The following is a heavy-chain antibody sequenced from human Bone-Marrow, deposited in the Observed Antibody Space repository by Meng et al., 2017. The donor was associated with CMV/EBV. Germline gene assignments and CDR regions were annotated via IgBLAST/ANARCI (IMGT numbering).Heavy chain of an antibody. D-gene: IGHD3-22*01. Sequence: SETLSLTCTVSGYSISSGYYWGWIRQPPGKGLEWIGEINHSGSTNYNPSLKSRVTISVDTSKNQFSLKLSSVTAADTAVYYCARGQRGTYYYDSSGYYYTKRNWFDPWGQGTLVTVSS. CDR1: GYSISSGYY. V-gene: IGHV4-38-2*02. CDR2: INHSGST. J-gene: IGHJ5*02. CDR3: ARGQRGTYYYDSSGYYYTKRNWFDP.